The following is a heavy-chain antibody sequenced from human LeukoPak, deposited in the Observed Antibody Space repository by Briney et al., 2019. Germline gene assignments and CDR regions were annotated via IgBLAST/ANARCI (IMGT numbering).Heavy chain of an antibody. CDR1: GYTFTSYD. CDR3: ARGTYYYDSSGYYDHDWFDP. CDR2: INPNSGGT. D-gene: IGHD3-22*01. Sequence: GASVKVSCKASGYTFTSYDINWVRQATGQGLEWMGWINPNSGGTNYAQKFQGRVTMTRDTSISTAYMELSRLRSDDTAVYYCARGTYYYDSSGYYDHDWFDPWGQGTLVTVSS. J-gene: IGHJ5*02. V-gene: IGHV1-2*02.